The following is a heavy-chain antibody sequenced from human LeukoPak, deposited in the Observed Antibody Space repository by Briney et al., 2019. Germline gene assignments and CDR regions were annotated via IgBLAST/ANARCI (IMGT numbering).Heavy chain of an antibody. CDR3: ARESSRDSGSSNDL. Sequence: GGSLRPSCAASGFTFRDFWMTWVRQAPGKGLEWAASIKDDGSGEYYVDSVKGRFTISRDNSKRSLYLQMNNLNAEDTAVYYCARESSRDSGSSNDLWGQGTLVTVSS. CDR2: IKDDGSGE. V-gene: IGHV3-7*04. D-gene: IGHD3-10*01. J-gene: IGHJ4*02. CDR1: GFTFRDFW.